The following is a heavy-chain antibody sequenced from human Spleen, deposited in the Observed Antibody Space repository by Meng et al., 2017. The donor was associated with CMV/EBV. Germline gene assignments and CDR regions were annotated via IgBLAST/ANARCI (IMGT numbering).Heavy chain of an antibody. D-gene: IGHD6-6*01. CDR2: VSAYNGNT. V-gene: IGHV1-18*01. CDR1: GYTFSDYG. J-gene: IGHJ4*02. CDR3: ARGDGAAPWY. Sequence: ASVKVSCKASGYTFSDYGIGWVRQAPGQGLEWMGWVSAYNGNTNYAQKFQDRVAMTTDTSTSTAYLELRSLRSDDTAVYYCARGDGAAPWYWGQGTLVTVSS.